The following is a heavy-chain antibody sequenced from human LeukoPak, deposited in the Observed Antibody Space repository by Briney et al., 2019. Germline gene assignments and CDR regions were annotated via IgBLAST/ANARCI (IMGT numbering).Heavy chain of an antibody. CDR3: AGYDSSGYSIAY. CDR1: GFTFSSYS. V-gene: IGHV3-21*01. J-gene: IGHJ4*02. CDR2: ISSSSSYI. Sequence: GGSQRLSCAASGFTFSSYSMNWVRQAPGKGLEWVSSISSSSSYIYYADSVKGRFTISRDNAKNSLYLQMNSLRAEDTAVYYCAGYDSSGYSIAYWGQGTLVTVSS. D-gene: IGHD3-22*01.